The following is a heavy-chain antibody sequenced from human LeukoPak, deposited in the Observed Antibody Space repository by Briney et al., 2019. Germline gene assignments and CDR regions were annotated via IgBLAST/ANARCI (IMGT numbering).Heavy chain of an antibody. Sequence: ASVKVSCKASGGTFSSYAISWVRQAPGQGLEWMGRIIPILGIANYAQKFQGRVTITADKSTSTAHMELSSLRSEDTAVYYCARVFVDTAGGYYYYGMDVWGQGTTVTVSS. V-gene: IGHV1-69*04. CDR2: IIPILGIA. CDR1: GGTFSSYA. CDR3: ARVFVDTAGGYYYYGMDV. D-gene: IGHD5-18*01. J-gene: IGHJ6*02.